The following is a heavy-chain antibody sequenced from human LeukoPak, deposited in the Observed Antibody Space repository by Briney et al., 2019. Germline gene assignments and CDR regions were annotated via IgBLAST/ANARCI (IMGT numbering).Heavy chain of an antibody. V-gene: IGHV3-21*01. CDR2: ISRSSAYI. Sequence: PGGSLRLSCAASGFTLSSYSMNWVRQAPGKGLEWVSSISRSSAYIYYADSVKGRFTISRDNAKNSLYLQMNSLRAEDTAVYYCARDLYRIVVVPHYFDYWGQGTLVTVSS. J-gene: IGHJ4*02. D-gene: IGHD3-22*01. CDR1: GFTLSSYS. CDR3: ARDLYRIVVVPHYFDY.